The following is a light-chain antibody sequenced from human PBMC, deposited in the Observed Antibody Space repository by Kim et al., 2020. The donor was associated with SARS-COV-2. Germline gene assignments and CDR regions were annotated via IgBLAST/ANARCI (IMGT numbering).Light chain of an antibody. V-gene: IGLV2-14*04. CDR3: SSHTTSSTYV. J-gene: IGLJ1*01. Sequence: GQSFTMPCPATSSAVGYYTSVSWYQQHTGKAPKLIIYDVSERASGVSNRFSGSQSGNTASLTISGLRAEDDADYYCSSHTTSSTYVFGSGTKVTVL. CDR1: SSAVGYYTS. CDR2: DVS.